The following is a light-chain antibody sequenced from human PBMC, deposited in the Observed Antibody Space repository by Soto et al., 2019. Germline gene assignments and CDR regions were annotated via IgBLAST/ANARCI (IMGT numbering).Light chain of an antibody. CDR3: QAWDSNTVVV. V-gene: IGLV3-1*01. CDR2: EDS. Sequence: SYELTQPPSVSGSPGQTASITCSGDELGDKYACWYQQKPGQSPVLVIYEDSKRPSGIPERFSGSNSGNTATLTISGTQAMDEADYYCQAWDSNTVVVFGGGTKHTVL. CDR1: ELGDKY. J-gene: IGLJ2*01.